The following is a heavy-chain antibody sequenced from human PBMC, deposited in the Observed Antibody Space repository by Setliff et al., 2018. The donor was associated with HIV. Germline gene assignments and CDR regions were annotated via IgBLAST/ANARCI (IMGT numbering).Heavy chain of an antibody. CDR3: MRGRSITIFGVAYFDF. CDR1: GGSIRSGGYY. V-gene: IGHV4-31*03. Sequence: PSETLSLTCIVSGGSIRSGGYYWSWIRQHPGKGLEWIGYIYYSGSTSYNPSLKSRVSISADTSKNQFSLKVTSVTAADTAVYYCMRGRSITIFGVAYFDFWGQGTQVTVSS. J-gene: IGHJ4*02. CDR2: IYYSGST. D-gene: IGHD3-3*01.